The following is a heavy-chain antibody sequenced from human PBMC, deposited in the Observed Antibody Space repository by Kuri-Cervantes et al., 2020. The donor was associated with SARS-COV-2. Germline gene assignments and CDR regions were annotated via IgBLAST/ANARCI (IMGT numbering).Heavy chain of an antibody. CDR1: GFTFSSYG. CDR2: IWYDGSNK. Sequence: GGSLRLSCAASGFTFSSYGMHWVRQAPGKGLEWVAVIWYDGSNKYYADSVKGRFTISRDNSKNTLYLQMNSLRAEDTAVYYCARVPFFSASRWYSDLWGRGTLVTVSS. D-gene: IGHD2/OR15-2a*01. V-gene: IGHV3-33*08. J-gene: IGHJ2*01. CDR3: ARVPFFSASRWYSDL.